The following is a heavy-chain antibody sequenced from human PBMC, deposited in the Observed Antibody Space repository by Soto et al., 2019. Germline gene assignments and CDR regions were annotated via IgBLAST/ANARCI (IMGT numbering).Heavy chain of an antibody. D-gene: IGHD2-2*01. V-gene: IGHV3-30*18. CDR2: ISDTGSSH. J-gene: IGHJ4*02. Sequence: PGGSLRLSCVGSVFTFSSYGMHWLRQAPGKGLECVAVISDTGSSHYYAASVEGRFTISRENSKNTLSLHMDRLRVEDTAVYYCAKDRGGDCPDNSCYFGADYWGQGTPVTVSS. CDR3: AKDRGGDCPDNSCYFGADY. CDR1: VFTFSSYG.